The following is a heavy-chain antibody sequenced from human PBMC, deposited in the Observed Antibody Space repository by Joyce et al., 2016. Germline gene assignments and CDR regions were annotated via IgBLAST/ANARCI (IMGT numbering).Heavy chain of an antibody. CDR3: ARERRWGGLSLYVDY. D-gene: IGHD3-16*01. J-gene: IGHJ4*02. V-gene: IGHV3-23*01. CDR1: GFSFSSYT. Sequence: EVELFESGGGLIQPGGSLGLSCLASGFSFSSYTISWGRRAAGKGLEWISAISGSGGDTDYGSSVRGRFTISRDNSKNIVYLQMNGLRAEDTAIYYCARERRWGGLSLYVDYWGQGTLVTVSS. CDR2: ISGSGGDT.